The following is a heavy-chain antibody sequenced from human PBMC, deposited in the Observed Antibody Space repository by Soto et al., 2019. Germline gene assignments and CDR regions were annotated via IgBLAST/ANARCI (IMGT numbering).Heavy chain of an antibody. CDR1: GFTFSSYG. CDR3: AKARGINPLDY. CDR2: ISYDGSNK. Sequence: QVQLVESGGGVVQPGRSLRLSCAASGFTFSSYGMHWVRQAPGKGLEWVAVISYDGSNKYYADSVKGRFTISRDNSKNTLYLQMNSLRAEDTAVYYCAKARGINPLDYWGQGTLVTASS. D-gene: IGHD2-15*01. J-gene: IGHJ4*02. V-gene: IGHV3-30*18.